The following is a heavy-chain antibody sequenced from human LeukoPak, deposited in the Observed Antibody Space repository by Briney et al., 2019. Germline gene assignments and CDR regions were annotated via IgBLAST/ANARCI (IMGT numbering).Heavy chain of an antibody. D-gene: IGHD3-10*01. J-gene: IGHJ4*02. CDR1: GFTFSSYD. CDR2: ISYDGSNK. Sequence: SGGSLRLSCAASGFTFSSYDMHWVRQAPGKGLEWVAVISYDGSNKYYADSVKGRFTISRDNSKNTLYLQMNSLRAEDTAVYYCAKDLGEPPGLWGQGTLVTVSS. CDR3: AKDLGEPPGL. V-gene: IGHV3-30*18.